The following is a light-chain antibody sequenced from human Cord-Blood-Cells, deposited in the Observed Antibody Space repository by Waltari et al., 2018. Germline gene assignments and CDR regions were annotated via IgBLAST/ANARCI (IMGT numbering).Light chain of an antibody. Sequence: QSALTQPASVSGSPGQSITISCTGTSSDVGSYTLVSWYQQHPGKAPKLMIYEGRKRPSGVSNRFSGSKSGNTASLTISGLQAEDEADYYCCSYAGSSTFEVFGGGTKLTVL. CDR1: SSDVGSYTL. V-gene: IGLV2-23*03. CDR3: CSYAGSSTFEV. CDR2: EGR. J-gene: IGLJ3*02.